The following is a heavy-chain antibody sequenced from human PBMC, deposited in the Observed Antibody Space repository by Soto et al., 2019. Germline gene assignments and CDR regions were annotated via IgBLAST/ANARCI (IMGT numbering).Heavy chain of an antibody. Sequence: SETLSLTCTVSGGSISSGGYHWSWIRQHPGKGLEWIGYIYYSGSTYYNPSLKSRVTISVDTSKNQFSLKLSSVTAADTAVYYCARSLYQLFDYWGQGTLVTVSS. CDR3: ARSLYQLFDY. J-gene: IGHJ4*02. D-gene: IGHD2-2*01. CDR2: IYYSGST. CDR1: GGSISSGGYH. V-gene: IGHV4-31*03.